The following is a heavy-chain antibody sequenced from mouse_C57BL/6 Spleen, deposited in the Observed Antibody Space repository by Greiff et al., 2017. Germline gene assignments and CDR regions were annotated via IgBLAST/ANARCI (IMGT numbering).Heavy chain of an antibody. Sequence: VQLQQSGAELVRPGASVTLSCKASGYTFTDYEMHWVKQTPVHGLEWIGAIDPETGGTAYNQKFKGKAILTADTSSSTAYMELRSLTSEDSAVYYGTGSNYFDYWGQGTTLTVSS. V-gene: IGHV1-15*01. J-gene: IGHJ2*01. CDR2: IDPETGGT. CDR1: GYTFTDYE. CDR3: TGSNYFDY.